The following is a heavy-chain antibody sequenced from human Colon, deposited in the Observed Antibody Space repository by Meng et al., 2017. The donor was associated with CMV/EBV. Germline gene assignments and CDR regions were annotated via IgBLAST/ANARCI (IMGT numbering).Heavy chain of an antibody. Sequence: GSLRLSCTVSGTSISSYHWSWIRQSPGKEPEWIGYVYYLGTTNHNPSLKGRVTMSADLSSGQVSLKLTSVSAADTAVYYCASGSTTWGHWGQGILVTVSS. CDR3: ASGSTTWGH. J-gene: IGHJ4*02. D-gene: IGHD2-2*01. CDR1: GTSISSYH. CDR2: VYYLGTT. V-gene: IGHV4-59*12.